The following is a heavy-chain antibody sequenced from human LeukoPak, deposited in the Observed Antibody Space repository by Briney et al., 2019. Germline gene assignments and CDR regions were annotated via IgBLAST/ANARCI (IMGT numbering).Heavy chain of an antibody. Sequence: PSETLSLTCTVSGGSISSYYWSWIRQPPGKGLEWIGYIYYSGSTNYNPSLKSRATISVDTSKNQFSLKLSSVTAADTAVYYCARAYCGGDCYRGWFDPWGQGTLVTVSS. CDR2: IYYSGST. J-gene: IGHJ5*02. V-gene: IGHV4-59*01. D-gene: IGHD2-21*02. CDR3: ARAYCGGDCYRGWFDP. CDR1: GGSISSYY.